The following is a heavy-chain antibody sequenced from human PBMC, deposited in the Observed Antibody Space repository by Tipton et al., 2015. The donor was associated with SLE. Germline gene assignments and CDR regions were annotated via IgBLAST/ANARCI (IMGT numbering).Heavy chain of an antibody. CDR3: ARHGAYSSSSGRFDY. V-gene: IGHV4-34*01. D-gene: IGHD6-6*01. J-gene: IGHJ4*02. CDR1: GGAFSEYY. CDR2: ISYYGTT. Sequence: TLSLTCAVSGGAFSEYYWSWIRQTPGRGLEWIGEISYYGTTNYNPSLKSRVTVSIDTSKNQFSLRLTSVTAADTAVYYCARHGAYSSSSGRFDYWGQGTLVTVSS.